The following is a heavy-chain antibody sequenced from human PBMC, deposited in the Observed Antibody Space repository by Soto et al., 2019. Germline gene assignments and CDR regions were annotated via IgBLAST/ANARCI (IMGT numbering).Heavy chain of an antibody. J-gene: IGHJ5*02. CDR1: GSTVDDYA. CDR3: GKDLSPGGLEA. Sequence: EVQVVESGGDLVQPGMSLRLSCVVSGSTVDDYAMHWVRQVPGEGLEWVSGIFWKSGNTGYADSVKGRFTVSRDRARNSLSLQMNSLRLEDTAVYYCGKDLSPGGLEAWGQGTLVTVSS. V-gene: IGHV3-9*01. D-gene: IGHD3-16*01. CDR2: IFWKSGNT.